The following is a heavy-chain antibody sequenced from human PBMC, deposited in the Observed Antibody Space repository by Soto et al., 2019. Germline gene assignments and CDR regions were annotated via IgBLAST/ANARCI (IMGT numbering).Heavy chain of an antibody. V-gene: IGHV4-34*01. CDR3: ARGGEDYQLLRAPSSGYYCFFDY. CDR1: GGSFSGYY. Sequence: SETLSLTCAVYGGSFSGYYWSWIRQPPGKGLEWIGEINHSGSTNYNPSLKSRVTISVDTSKNQFSLKLSSVTAADTAVYYCARGGEDYQLLRAPSSGYYCFFDYWGQGTLVTVSS. CDR2: INHSGST. J-gene: IGHJ4*02. D-gene: IGHD3-22*01.